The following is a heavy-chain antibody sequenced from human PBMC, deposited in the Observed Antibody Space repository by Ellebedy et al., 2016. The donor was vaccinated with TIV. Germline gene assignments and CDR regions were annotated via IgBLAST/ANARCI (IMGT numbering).Heavy chain of an antibody. CDR2: IYYIGST. CDR1: GGSISSGGYY. CDR3: ARGYSSSWYLT. Sequence: SETLSLXXTVSGGSISSGGYYWSWIRQHPGKGLEWIGYIYYIGSTYYNPSLKSRVTISVDTSKNQFSLKLTSVTAADTAVYYCARGYSSSWYLTWGQGTLVTVSS. J-gene: IGHJ4*02. V-gene: IGHV4-31*03. D-gene: IGHD6-13*01.